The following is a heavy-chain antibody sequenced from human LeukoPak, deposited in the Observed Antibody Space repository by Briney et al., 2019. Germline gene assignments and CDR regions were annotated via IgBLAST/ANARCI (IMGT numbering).Heavy chain of an antibody. CDR1: GFTFSNHE. Sequence: GGSLRLSCPASGFTFSNHEMNWVRQAPGKGLEWVLYISGSGSSIYYADSVKGRFTTSRDNAKNSLYLQMNSLRAEDTAVYYCARGPYSSGWYYFDYWGQGTLVTVSS. CDR2: ISGSGSSI. J-gene: IGHJ4*02. CDR3: ARGPYSSGWYYFDY. D-gene: IGHD6-19*01. V-gene: IGHV3-48*03.